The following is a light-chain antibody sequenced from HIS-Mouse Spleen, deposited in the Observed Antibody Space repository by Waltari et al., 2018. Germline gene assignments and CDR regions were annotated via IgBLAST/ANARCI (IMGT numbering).Light chain of an antibody. CDR1: QGISSA. CDR3: QQFNSYPALT. Sequence: AIQLTQSPSSLSASVGDRVTITCRASQGISSALAWYQQKPGKAPKLLIYDASSLESGVPSRFSGSGSGTVFTLTISSLQPEDFATYYCQQFNSYPALTFGGGTKVEIK. V-gene: IGKV1-13*02. CDR2: DAS. J-gene: IGKJ4*01.